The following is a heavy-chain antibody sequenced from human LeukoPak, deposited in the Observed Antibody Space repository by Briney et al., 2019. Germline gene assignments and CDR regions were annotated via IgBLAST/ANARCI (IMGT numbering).Heavy chain of an antibody. J-gene: IGHJ4*02. V-gene: IGHV3-21*01. D-gene: IGHD3-9*01. CDR2: ISSSSSYI. CDR1: GFTFSSYS. Sequence: GGSLRLSCAASGFTFSSYSMNWVRRAPGKGLEWVSSISSSSSYIYYADSVKGRLTISRDNAKNSLYLQMNSLRAEDTAVYYCASDILTPPFDYWGQGTLVTVSS. CDR3: ASDILTPPFDY.